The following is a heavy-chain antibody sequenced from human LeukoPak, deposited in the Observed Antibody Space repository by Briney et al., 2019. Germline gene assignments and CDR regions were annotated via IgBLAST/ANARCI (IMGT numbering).Heavy chain of an antibody. CDR2: TYYRSRWYN. V-gene: IGHV6-1*01. CDR3: TRGYWALYLYFDL. Sequence: KFSQTLSLTCAISGDSVSSNSAAWNWIRQSPSRGLEWLGRTYYRSRWYNDYAVSVKSLITINPDTSQNQFSLQLNSVTPEATTVYYFTRGYWALYLYFDLSARGTVVSVPS. D-gene: IGHD2-8*02. CDR1: GDSVSSNSAA. J-gene: IGHJ2*01.